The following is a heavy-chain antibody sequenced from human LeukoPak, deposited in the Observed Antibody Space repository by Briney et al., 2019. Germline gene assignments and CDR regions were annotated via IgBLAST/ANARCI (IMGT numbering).Heavy chain of an antibody. J-gene: IGHJ6*03. V-gene: IGHV3-7*01. CDR1: GGSFSGYY. Sequence: ETLSLTCAVYGGSFSGYYWSWVRQAPGKGLEWVANIKQDGSEKYYVDSVKGRFTISRDNAKNSLYLQMNSLRAEDTAVYYCARESIVVVPAAKWGYYYYMDVWGKGTTVTVSS. CDR2: IKQDGSEK. D-gene: IGHD2-2*01. CDR3: ARESIVVVPAAKWGYYYYMDV.